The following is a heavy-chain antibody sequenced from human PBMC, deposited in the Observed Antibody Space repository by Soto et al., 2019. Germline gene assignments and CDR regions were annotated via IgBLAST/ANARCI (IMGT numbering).Heavy chain of an antibody. CDR1: GFIFSSYW. D-gene: IGHD3-10*01. CDR2: MNEYGSER. V-gene: IGHV3-7*04. CDR3: ARATGADKEDY. J-gene: IGHJ4*02. Sequence: EVQLVESGGGLVQPGGSLRLSCSASGFIFSSYWMSWLRQAPGTGLEWVASMNEYGSERYYVDSVKGRFTISIDNANNSLYLQTNSLRAEDTAVYYCARATGADKEDYWGQGALVTVSS.